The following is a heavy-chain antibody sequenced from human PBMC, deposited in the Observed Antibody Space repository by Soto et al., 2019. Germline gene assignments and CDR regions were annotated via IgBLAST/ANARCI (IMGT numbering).Heavy chain of an antibody. CDR1: GGSISSYY. J-gene: IGHJ6*04. CDR2: IYYSGST. D-gene: IGHD6-6*01. V-gene: IGHV4-59*01. CDR3: ARGEYRSSPHLIYYGMDV. Sequence: PSETLSLTCTVSGGSISSYYWSWIRQPPGKGLEWVGYIYYSGSTNYNPSLKSRVTISVDTSKNQFSLKLSYVNAADTAVYYCARGEYRSSPHLIYYGMDVSGKGTEVTVPS.